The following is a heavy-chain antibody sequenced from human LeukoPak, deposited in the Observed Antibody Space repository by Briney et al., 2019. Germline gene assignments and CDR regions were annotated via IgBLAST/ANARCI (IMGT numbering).Heavy chain of an antibody. CDR2: INTDGSSR. V-gene: IGHV3-74*01. J-gene: IGHJ5*01. Sequence: PGGSLRLSCAASGFTFSSYWMHWVRQAPGKGLVWVSRINTDGSSRSYADSVRGRFTISRDNDKNTVYLQMNSLRAEDTAVYYCARGYNWFYSWGQGTLVTVSS. CDR1: GFTFSSYW. CDR3: ARGYNWFYS.